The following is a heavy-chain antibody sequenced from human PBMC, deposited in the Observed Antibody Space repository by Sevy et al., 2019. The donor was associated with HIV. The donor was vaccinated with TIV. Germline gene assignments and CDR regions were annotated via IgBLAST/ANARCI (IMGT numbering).Heavy chain of an antibody. J-gene: IGHJ6*02. D-gene: IGHD4-17*01. CDR3: ARPRANYVDHYFFYAMDV. CDR1: GFAFSNYYA. CDR2: ISYDGSDK. Sequence: GGSLRLSCAASGFAFSNYYAMHWVRQAPGKGLEWVALISYDGSDKYYADSVKGRFTISRDNFKNTLFLQMKSLKTEDTAVYYCARPRANYVDHYFFYAMDVWGQGTTVTVSS. V-gene: IGHV3-30-3*01.